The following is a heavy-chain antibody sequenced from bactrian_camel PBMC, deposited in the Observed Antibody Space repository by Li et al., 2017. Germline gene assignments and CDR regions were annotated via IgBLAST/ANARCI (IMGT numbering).Heavy chain of an antibody. CDR2: IYTSSGST. Sequence: HVQLVESGGGSVQAGSCVATGNTIGRQFDCMAWFRQAPGKAREGVAAIYTSSGSTYYADSVKGQFTISRDNAKNTVYLQMNSLKPEDTAVYYCATGGGPLADYVGLGRFGYWGQGTQVTVS. CDR1: GNTIGRQFDC. V-gene: IGHV3S1*01. CDR3: ATGGGPLADYVGLGRFGY. D-gene: IGHD4*01. J-gene: IGHJ6*01.